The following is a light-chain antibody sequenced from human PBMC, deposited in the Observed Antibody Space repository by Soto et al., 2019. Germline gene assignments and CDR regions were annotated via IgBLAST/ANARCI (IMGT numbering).Light chain of an antibody. V-gene: IGLV2-14*01. CDR3: SSYSSSSTVV. Sequence: QSALTQPASVSGSPGQSITISCTGTSSDVGGYNYVSWYQQHPDKAPKLMIYAVSNWPSGVSNRFSGSKSGNTASLTISGLQAEDEADYYCSSYSSSSTVVFGGGTKLTVL. CDR1: SSDVGGYNY. CDR2: AVS. J-gene: IGLJ2*01.